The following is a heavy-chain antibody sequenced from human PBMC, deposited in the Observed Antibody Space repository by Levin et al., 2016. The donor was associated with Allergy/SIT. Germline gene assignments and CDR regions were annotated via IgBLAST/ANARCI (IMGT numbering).Heavy chain of an antibody. V-gene: IGHV5-10-1*01. D-gene: IGHD3-3*01. Sequence: GESLKISCQGSGYNFTNYWITWVRQMPGKGLEWMGRIDPSDSYIKYSPSLQGHVTISADNSITTAYLQWSSLKVSDTAIYYCARQVFGDNGGSHGMDVWGQGTTVTVSS. J-gene: IGHJ6*02. CDR1: GYNFTNYW. CDR2: IDPSDSYI. CDR3: ARQVFGDNGGSHGMDV.